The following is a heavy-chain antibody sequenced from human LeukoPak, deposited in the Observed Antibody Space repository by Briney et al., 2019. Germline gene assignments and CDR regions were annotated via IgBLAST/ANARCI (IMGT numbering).Heavy chain of an antibody. CDR2: ISGSSSYI. Sequence: GGSLRLSCAASGFTFRTYSMNWVRQVPGKGLEWVSSISGSSSYIYYADSVKGRFTISRDNAKNSLYLQMNSLRADDTAVYYCVRDRGDFWSGYYTDWGQGTLVSVSS. CDR3: VRDRGDFWSGYYTD. J-gene: IGHJ4*02. D-gene: IGHD3-3*01. CDR1: GFTFRTYS. V-gene: IGHV3-21*01.